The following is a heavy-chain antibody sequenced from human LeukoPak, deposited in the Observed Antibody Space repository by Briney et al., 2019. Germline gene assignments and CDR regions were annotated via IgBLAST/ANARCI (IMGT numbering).Heavy chain of an antibody. V-gene: IGHV1-46*01. Sequence: ASVKVSCKASGYTFTSYDINWVRQATGQGLEWMGVISPSGGSTTYAQKFQDRLTLTRDMSTSTDYLELSSLRSEDTAVYYCARDNSVRDEAWWFNPWSQGTLVTVSS. J-gene: IGHJ5*02. CDR2: ISPSGGST. CDR3: ARDNSVRDEAWWFNP. D-gene: IGHD5-24*01. CDR1: GYTFTSYD.